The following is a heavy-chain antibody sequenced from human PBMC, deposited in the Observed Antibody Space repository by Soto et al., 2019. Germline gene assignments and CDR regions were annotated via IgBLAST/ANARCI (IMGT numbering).Heavy chain of an antibody. D-gene: IGHD1-1*01. CDR2: ISYDGNNK. CDR1: GFTFSAYG. Sequence: GGSLRLSCAASGFTFSAYGIHWVRQAPGKGLEWVAVISYDGNNKYYADSVKGRFTISRDNSENTLYLHMNSLRAEDTAVYYCGKDGARYSPVGWTLNYWGQGTLVTVSS. V-gene: IGHV3-30*18. CDR3: GKDGARYSPVGWTLNY. J-gene: IGHJ4*02.